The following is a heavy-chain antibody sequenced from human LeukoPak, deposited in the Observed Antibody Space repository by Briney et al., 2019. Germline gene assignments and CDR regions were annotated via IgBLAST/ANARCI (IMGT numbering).Heavy chain of an antibody. CDR2: INTDGSTT. Sequence: PGGSLRLSCAASGFTFSNYWFHWVRQAPGKGLVWVARINTDGSTTNYADSVKGRFTISRDNAKNTLYLQMNSLRAEDTAVYYCAKDDGYHFFDYWGQGTLVTVSS. CDR3: AKDDGYHFFDY. D-gene: IGHD5-18*01. V-gene: IGHV3-74*01. CDR1: GFTFSNYW. J-gene: IGHJ4*02.